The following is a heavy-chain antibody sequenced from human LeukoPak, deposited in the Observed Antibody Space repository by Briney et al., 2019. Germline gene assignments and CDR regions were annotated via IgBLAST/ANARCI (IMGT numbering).Heavy chain of an antibody. Sequence: GGSLRLSCAVSGFTFSSYAMTWVRQAPGKGLEWVLTITGSGGSTYYADSVKGRFTISRDNSKNTLYLQMNSLRAEDTAVYYYAKSPSGWSKFDYWGQGTLVTVSS. CDR2: ITGSGGST. J-gene: IGHJ4*02. CDR3: AKSPSGWSKFDY. D-gene: IGHD2-8*01. CDR1: GFTFSSYA. V-gene: IGHV3-23*01.